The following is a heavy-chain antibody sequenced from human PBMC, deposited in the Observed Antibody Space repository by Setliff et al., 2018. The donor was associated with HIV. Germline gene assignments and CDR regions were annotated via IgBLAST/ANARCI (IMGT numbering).Heavy chain of an antibody. CDR1: GDSISDTTYY. J-gene: IGHJ4*02. CDR3: ARLSSYRSSSYYFDY. Sequence: PSETLSLTCSVSGDSISDTTYYWGWIRQPPGKGLEWIGNIYHSGSTLYKPSLKSRVTMSVDTSKNQFSLKLNSMTAADTAVYHCARLSSYRSSSYYFDYWGQGALVTVSS. CDR2: IYHSGST. V-gene: IGHV4-39*01. D-gene: IGHD6-6*01.